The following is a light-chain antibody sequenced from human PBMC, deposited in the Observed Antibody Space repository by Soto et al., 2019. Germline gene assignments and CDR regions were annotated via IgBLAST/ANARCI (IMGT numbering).Light chain of an antibody. V-gene: IGKV1-5*03. J-gene: IGKJ1*01. CDR3: QHYNSYSEA. Sequence: DIQMTQSPSTLSASVRDRVTXXXXASQTISSWLAWYQQKPGKAPKLLIYKASTLKSGVPSRFSGSGSGTEFTLTISSLQPDDFATYYCQHYNSYSEAFGQGTKVDI. CDR2: KAS. CDR1: QTISSW.